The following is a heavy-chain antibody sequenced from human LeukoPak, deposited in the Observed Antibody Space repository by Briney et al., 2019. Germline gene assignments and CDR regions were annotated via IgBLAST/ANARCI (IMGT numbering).Heavy chain of an antibody. V-gene: IGHV3-33*01. CDR1: GFTFSHYG. CDR2: IWSDGTNQ. CDR3: ARDAQRGFDH. J-gene: IGHJ4*02. Sequence: GGSLRLSCAASGFTFSHYGMHWVRQAPGKGLEWVSVIWSDGTNQFYADSVKGRFTISRDDSQKTVFLQMSSLRGEDTAIYYCARDAQRGFDHWGQGTLVTVSS.